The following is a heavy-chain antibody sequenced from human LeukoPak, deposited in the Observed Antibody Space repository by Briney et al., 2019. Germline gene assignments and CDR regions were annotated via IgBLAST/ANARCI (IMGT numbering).Heavy chain of an antibody. Sequence: GGSLRLSCAASGSTFSSYGLNWVRQAPGKGLEWVAVISYDGSNKYYADSVKGRFTISRDNSKNTLYLQMNSLRAEDTAVYYCAKRMGPSIAATDLDYWGQGTLVTVSS. V-gene: IGHV3-30*18. D-gene: IGHD6-13*01. CDR2: ISYDGSNK. CDR3: AKRMGPSIAATDLDY. J-gene: IGHJ4*02. CDR1: GSTFSSYG.